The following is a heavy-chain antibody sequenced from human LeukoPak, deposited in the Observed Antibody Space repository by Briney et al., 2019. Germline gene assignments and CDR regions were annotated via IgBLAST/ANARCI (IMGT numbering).Heavy chain of an antibody. J-gene: IGHJ4*02. D-gene: IGHD3-16*02. Sequence: GGSLRLSCAASGFTFSRFAMNWIRQAPAKGLKWVSGITGYGGSTDYPDSVKGRFTMSRDNSKNTLYLQMNSLRVEDTAVYYCATGLDDYVWGSYRYTNPYFANWGQGTPVTVSS. V-gene: IGHV3-23*01. CDR2: ITGYGGST. CDR1: GFTFSRFA. CDR3: ATGLDDYVWGSYRYTNPYFAN.